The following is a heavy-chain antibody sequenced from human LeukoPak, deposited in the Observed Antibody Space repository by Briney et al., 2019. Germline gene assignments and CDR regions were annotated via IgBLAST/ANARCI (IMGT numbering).Heavy chain of an antibody. CDR1: GFTFDDYA. J-gene: IGHJ6*02. D-gene: IGHD6-19*01. Sequence: GGSLRLSCAASGFTFDDYAMHWVRQAPGKGLEWVSGISWNSGSIGYADSVKGRFTISRDNAKNSLYLQMNSLRAEDTALYYCAKENSIAVAQGMDVWGQGTTVTVSS. V-gene: IGHV3-9*01. CDR2: ISWNSGSI. CDR3: AKENSIAVAQGMDV.